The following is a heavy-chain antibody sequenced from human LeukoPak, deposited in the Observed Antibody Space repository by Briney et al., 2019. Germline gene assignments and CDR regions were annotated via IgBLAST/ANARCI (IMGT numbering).Heavy chain of an antibody. CDR1: GYTFTSYG. CDR2: ISAYNGNT. V-gene: IGHV1-18*01. D-gene: IGHD3-22*01. CDR3: ARVLQYDSSGYPNYYMDV. J-gene: IGHJ6*03. Sequence: ASVKVSCKASGYTFTSYGISWVRQAPGQGPEWMGWISAYNGNTNYAQKLQGRVTMTTDTSTSTAYMELRSLRSDDTAVYYCARVLQYDSSGYPNYYMDVWGKGTTVTVSS.